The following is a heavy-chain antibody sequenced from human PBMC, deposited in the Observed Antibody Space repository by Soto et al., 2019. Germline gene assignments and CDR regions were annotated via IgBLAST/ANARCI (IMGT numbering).Heavy chain of an antibody. CDR2: INPNSGGT. Sequence: QVQLVQSGAEVKKPGASVKVSCKASGYTFTGYYMHWVRQAPGQGLEWMGWINPNSGGTNYAQKFQGWVTMTRDTSISTAYMELSRLRSDDTAVYYCARGPVLEWLPTYYYYYYMDVWGKGTTVTVSS. CDR1: GYTFTGYY. D-gene: IGHD3-3*01. J-gene: IGHJ6*03. V-gene: IGHV1-2*04. CDR3: ARGPVLEWLPTYYYYYYMDV.